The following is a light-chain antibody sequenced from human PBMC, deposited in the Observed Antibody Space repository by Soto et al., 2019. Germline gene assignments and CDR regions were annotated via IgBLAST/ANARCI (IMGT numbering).Light chain of an antibody. CDR1: QSLLHRNGYNY. V-gene: IGKV2-28*01. J-gene: IGKJ4*01. CDR2: LGY. CDR3: MQALQTSLS. Sequence: DFVLTQSPLSLPVTPGEPASISCSSSQSLLHRNGYNYLDWYLQKPGQSPQLLIYLGYNRAAAVPARFSGSGSGTDFTLKSSTVEGADVGIYSCMQALQTSLSFGGGTKVELK.